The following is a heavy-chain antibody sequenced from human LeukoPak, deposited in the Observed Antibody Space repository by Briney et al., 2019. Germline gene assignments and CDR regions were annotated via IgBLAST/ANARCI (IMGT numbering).Heavy chain of an antibody. D-gene: IGHD2-21*01. V-gene: IGHV3-30*02. CDR2: IRYDGSNK. CDR1: GFTFSSYG. CDR3: AKDLGSYCGGDCYSAVDY. Sequence: PGGSLRLSCAASGFTFSSYGMHWVRQAPGKGLEWVAFIRYDGSNKYYADSAKGRFTISRDNSKNTRYLQMNSLRAEDTAVYYCAKDLGSYCGGDCYSAVDYWGQGTLVTVSS. J-gene: IGHJ4*02.